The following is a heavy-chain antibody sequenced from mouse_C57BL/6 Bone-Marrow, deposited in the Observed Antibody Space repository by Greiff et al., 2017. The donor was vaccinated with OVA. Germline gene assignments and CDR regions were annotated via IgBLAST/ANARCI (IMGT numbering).Heavy chain of an antibody. Sequence: EVQLQQSGPELVKPGASVKISCKASGYTFTDYYMNWVKQSHGKSLEWIGDINPNNGGTSYNQKFKGKATLTVDQHSSTAYMELRSRTSEDSAVYYCTRSSYYYFDYWGQGTTLTVSS. CDR2: INPNNGGT. CDR1: GYTFTDYY. V-gene: IGHV1-26*01. CDR3: TRSSYYYFDY. D-gene: IGHD2-10*01. J-gene: IGHJ2*01.